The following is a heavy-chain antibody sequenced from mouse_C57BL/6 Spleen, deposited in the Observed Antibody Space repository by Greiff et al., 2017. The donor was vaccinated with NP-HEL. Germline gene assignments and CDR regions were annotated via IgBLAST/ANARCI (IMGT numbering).Heavy chain of an antibody. D-gene: IGHD1-1*01. CDR3: ARRSSYYGSSRYYFDY. J-gene: IGHJ2*01. CDR1: GYTFTSYW. CDR2: IHPNSGST. V-gene: IGHV1-64*01. Sequence: VQLQQSGAELVKPGASVKLSCKASGYTFTSYWMHWVKQRPGQGLEWIGMIHPNSGSTNYNEKFKSKATLTVDKSSSTAYMQLSSLTSEDSAVYYCARRSSYYGSSRYYFDYWGQGTTLTVSS.